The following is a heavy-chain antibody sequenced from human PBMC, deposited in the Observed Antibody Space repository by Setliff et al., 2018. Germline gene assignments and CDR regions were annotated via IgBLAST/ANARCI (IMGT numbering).Heavy chain of an antibody. D-gene: IGHD2-8*02. Sequence: PGGSLRLSCAASGFTFSSYAITWVRQAPGKGLEWIGEINHSGSTNYNPSLKSRVTISVDTSKNQFSLKLSSVTAADTALYYCTVYNTGSSKDHYWGQGTPVTVSS. V-gene: IGHV4-34*08. CDR1: GFTFSSYA. J-gene: IGHJ4*02. CDR3: TVYNTGSSKDHY. CDR2: INHSGST.